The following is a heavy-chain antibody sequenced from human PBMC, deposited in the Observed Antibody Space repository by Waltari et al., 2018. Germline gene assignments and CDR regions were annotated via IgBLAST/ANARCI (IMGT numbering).Heavy chain of an antibody. D-gene: IGHD6-13*01. J-gene: IGHJ4*02. Sequence: QVQLQESGPRLVKPSETLSLTCPVSGRSIRNHYWNWIRQPAGKGLEWIGRIYSTGTTNFNPSLKGRVTMSVDTSKNHFSLNLTSLTAADTALYYCATNLQAAEGMDSWGQGTLVFVSS. CDR3: ATNLQAAEGMDS. CDR1: GRSIRNHY. V-gene: IGHV4-4*07. CDR2: IYSTGTT.